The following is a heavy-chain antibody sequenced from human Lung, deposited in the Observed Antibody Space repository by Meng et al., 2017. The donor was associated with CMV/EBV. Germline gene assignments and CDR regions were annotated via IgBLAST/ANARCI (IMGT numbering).Heavy chain of an antibody. D-gene: IGHD6-19*01. CDR3: AKTDLKELGRRSGWFPDYYYHGMDV. J-gene: IGHJ6*01. CDR1: GSSISNQA. CDR2: IYYTGDT. V-gene: IGHV4-59*11. Sequence: SETXSLXCSVSGSSISNQAWSWIRQPLGKGLEWIGTIYYTGDTTYSPYLKSRVTMSVDTSRNQFSLGLRSVTPADTAVYYCAKTDLKELGRRSGWFPDYYYHGMDVXGQGXTVTVSS.